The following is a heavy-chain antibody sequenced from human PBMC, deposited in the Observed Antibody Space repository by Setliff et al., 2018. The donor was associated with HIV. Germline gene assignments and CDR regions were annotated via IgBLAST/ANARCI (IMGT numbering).Heavy chain of an antibody. CDR2: IIPIFGTA. D-gene: IGHD6-13*01. CDR1: GGTFSSYA. V-gene: IGHV1-69*13. J-gene: IGHJ6*02. Sequence: ASVKVSCKASGGTFSSYAISWVRQAPGQGLEWMGGIIPIFGTANYAQKFQGRVTITADESTSTAYMELSSLRSEGTAVYYCAREAVEAAAGTGSNYYGMDVWGQGTTVTVSS. CDR3: AREAVEAAAGTGSNYYGMDV.